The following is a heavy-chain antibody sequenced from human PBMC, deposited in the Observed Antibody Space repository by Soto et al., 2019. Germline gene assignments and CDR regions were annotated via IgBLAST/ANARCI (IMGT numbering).Heavy chain of an antibody. D-gene: IGHD2-21*01. J-gene: IGHJ6*02. CDR3: ATRGGTRYEVWRHCDYYYGMDV. CDR2: ISAYNGNT. Sequence: ASVTVSCKASGYTFTSYGISWVRQAPGQGLEWMGWISAYNGNTNYAQKLQGRVTMTTDTSTSTAYMELRSLRSDDTAVYYCATRGGTRYEVWRHCDYYYGMDVWGQGTTVTVSS. V-gene: IGHV1-18*01. CDR1: GYTFTSYG.